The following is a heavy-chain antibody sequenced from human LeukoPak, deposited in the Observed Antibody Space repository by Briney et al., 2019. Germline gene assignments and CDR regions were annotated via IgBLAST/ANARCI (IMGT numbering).Heavy chain of an antibody. D-gene: IGHD2-15*01. J-gene: IGHJ4*02. V-gene: IGHV4-59*11. CDR2: IYYSGST. CDR1: GGSISSHY. Sequence: SETLSLTCTVSGGSISSHYWSWIRQPPGKGLEWIGYIYYSGSTNYNPSLKSRVTISVDTSKNQFSLKLSSVTAADTAVYYCAREPARYPVFDYWGQGTLVTVSS. CDR3: AREPARYPVFDY.